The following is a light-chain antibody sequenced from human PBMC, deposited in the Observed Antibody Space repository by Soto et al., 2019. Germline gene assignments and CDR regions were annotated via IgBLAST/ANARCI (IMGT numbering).Light chain of an antibody. V-gene: IGKV3-15*01. J-gene: IGKJ1*01. CDR2: GAS. CDR3: QQYDKWPRT. CDR1: QSVSDN. Sequence: EIVMTQSPATLSVSPGERATLSCRASQSVSDNLAWYQHKPGQSPRLLMYGASIRATGFPARFSGRGSGTEFTLTISSLQSEDSAVYYWQQYDKWPRTFGQGTKVEIK.